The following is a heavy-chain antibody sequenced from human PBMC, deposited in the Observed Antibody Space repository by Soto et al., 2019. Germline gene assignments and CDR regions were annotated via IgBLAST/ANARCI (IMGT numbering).Heavy chain of an antibody. CDR2: IKSNADGGAT. J-gene: IGHJ6*02. V-gene: IGHV3-15*01. CDR3: TTAPFSFITLPGTSFLIGMDV. D-gene: IGHD3-10*01. CDR1: GFTDSSYY. Sequence: PGGSLRLSCAASGFTDSSYYMSWVRQAPGKGLEWVGHIKSNADGGATDYAAPVKGRFTVSRDDSRNTLYLQLNSLKTEDTAVYYCTTAPFSFITLPGTSFLIGMDVWGQGTTVTVSS.